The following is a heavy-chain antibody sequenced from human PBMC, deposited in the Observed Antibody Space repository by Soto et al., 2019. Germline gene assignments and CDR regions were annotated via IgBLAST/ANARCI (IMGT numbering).Heavy chain of an antibody. V-gene: IGHV3-30*18. CDR3: AKDGVAGYGMDV. D-gene: IGHD6-19*01. CDR1: GFTFSSYG. J-gene: IGHJ6*02. Sequence: QVQLVESGGGVVQPGRSLRLSCAASGFTFSSYGMHWVRQATGKGLEWVAVISYDGTKKYYADSVKGRFIISRDNSKNTLYLQMNSLRAEDTAVYYCAKDGVAGYGMDVWGQGTTVTVSS. CDR2: ISYDGTKK.